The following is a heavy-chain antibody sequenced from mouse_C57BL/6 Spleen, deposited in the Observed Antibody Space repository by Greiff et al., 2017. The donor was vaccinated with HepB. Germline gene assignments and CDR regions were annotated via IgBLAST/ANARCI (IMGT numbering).Heavy chain of an antibody. Sequence: QVQLQQSGAELARPGASVKMSCKASGYTFPSYTMHWVKQRPGQGLEWIGYINPSSGYTKYNQKFKDKATLTADKSSSTAYMQLSSLTSEDSAVYYCARCEGYYGSSPFDYWGQGTTLTVSS. J-gene: IGHJ2*01. CDR3: ARCEGYYGSSPFDY. CDR1: GYTFPSYT. CDR2: INPSSGYT. D-gene: IGHD1-1*01. V-gene: IGHV1-4*01.